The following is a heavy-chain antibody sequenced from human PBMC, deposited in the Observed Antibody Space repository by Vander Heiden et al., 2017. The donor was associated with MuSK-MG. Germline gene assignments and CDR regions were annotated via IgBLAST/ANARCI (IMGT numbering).Heavy chain of an antibody. J-gene: IGHJ4*02. D-gene: IGHD3-9*01. CDR1: GFTLTIYA. CDR2: ISGSGGST. Sequence: EVQLLESGGGLVQPGGSLRSPFAASGFTLTIYALGWVRQAPGKGLEWVSAISGSGGSTYYADSVKGRFTISRDNSKNTLYLQMNSLRAEDTAVYHCAKDGNYDILTGYYPDYWGQGTLVTVSS. CDR3: AKDGNYDILTGYYPDY. V-gene: IGHV3-23*01.